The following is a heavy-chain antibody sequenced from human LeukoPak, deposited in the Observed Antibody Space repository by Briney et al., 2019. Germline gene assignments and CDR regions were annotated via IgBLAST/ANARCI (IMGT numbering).Heavy chain of an antibody. V-gene: IGHV4-34*01. Sequence: SETLSLTCAVYGGSFSGYYWSWIRQPPGKGLEWIGEINHSGSTTYNPSLKSRVTISVDTSKNQFSLKLSSVTAADTAVYYCARGRRYYYDSSGYFFWGQGTLVTVSS. CDR3: ARGRRYYYDSSGYFF. CDR1: GGSFSGYY. J-gene: IGHJ4*02. D-gene: IGHD3-22*01. CDR2: INHSGST.